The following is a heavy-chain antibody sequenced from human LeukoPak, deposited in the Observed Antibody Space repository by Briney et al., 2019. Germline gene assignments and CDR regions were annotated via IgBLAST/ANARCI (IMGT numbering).Heavy chain of an antibody. CDR1: GYTFTGCY. J-gene: IGHJ4*02. V-gene: IGHV1-2*02. CDR2: INPNSGGT. Sequence: ASVKVSCKASGYTFTGCYMHWVRQAPGQGLEWMGWINPNSGGTNYAQKFQGRVTMTRDTSTSTVYMELSSLRSEDTAVYYCARLKRGYFDYWGQGTLVTVSS. CDR3: ARLKRGYFDY.